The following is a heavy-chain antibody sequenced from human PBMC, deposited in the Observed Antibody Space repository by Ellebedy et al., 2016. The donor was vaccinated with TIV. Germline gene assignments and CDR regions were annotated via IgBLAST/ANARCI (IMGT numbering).Heavy chain of an antibody. CDR2: INPNSGGT. CDR1: GYSFTGYY. D-gene: IGHD3-10*01. J-gene: IGHJ4*02. Sequence: ASVKVSXXASGYSFTGYYIHWVRQAPGQGLEWMGWINPNSGGTNYAQKFQGRVTMTRDTSISTAYMELSRLRSDDTAVYYCAREGSYYNVGYWGQGTLVTVSS. CDR3: AREGSYYNVGY. V-gene: IGHV1-2*02.